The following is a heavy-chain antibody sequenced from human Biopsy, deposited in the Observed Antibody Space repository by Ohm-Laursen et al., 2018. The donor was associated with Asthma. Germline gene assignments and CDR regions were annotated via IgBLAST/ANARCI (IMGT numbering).Heavy chain of an antibody. CDR3: ARTYFDFLTGQVHDAFAM. V-gene: IGHV3-30*03. Sequence: SLRLSCAASGFTLTTYAIHWVRQAPGKGLEWVAVISYDGSTKYSADSVKGRFIVSRDISRNILSLQMNSLRPEDTAVYYCARTYFDFLTGQVHDAFAMWGQGTMVTVSS. D-gene: IGHD3-9*01. CDR2: ISYDGSTK. CDR1: GFTLTTYA. J-gene: IGHJ3*02.